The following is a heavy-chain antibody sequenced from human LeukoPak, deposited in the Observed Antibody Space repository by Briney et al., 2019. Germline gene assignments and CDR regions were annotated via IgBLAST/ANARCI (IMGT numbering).Heavy chain of an antibody. CDR3: ARAVPSTYYYDSSGYPDY. J-gene: IGHJ4*02. D-gene: IGHD3-22*01. CDR1: GFSFNRYS. V-gene: IGHV3-21*01. Sequence: NPGGSLRLSCAASGFSFNRYSMHWVRQAPGKGLEWVSSISSSSSSYIYYADSVKGRFTISRDNAKNSLYLQMNSLRAEDTAVYYCARAVPSTYYYDSSGYPDYWGQGTLVIVSS. CDR2: ISSSSSSYI.